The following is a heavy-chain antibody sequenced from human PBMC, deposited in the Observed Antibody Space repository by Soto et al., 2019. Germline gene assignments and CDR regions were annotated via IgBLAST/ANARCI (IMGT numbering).Heavy chain of an antibody. D-gene: IGHD3-16*01. V-gene: IGHV6-1*01. Sequence: QVPLHQSGPGLVKPSQTLSLTCAISGDSVSRTSVAWNWIRQSPSRGLEWLGRTYYRSKWNSDYAVSGRGRITINPDTSKSQFSLQLNSVTPEDTAVYYCVRGPFSAFDCWGQGTLVTVSS. CDR2: TYYRSKWNS. J-gene: IGHJ4*02. CDR3: VRGPFSAFDC. CDR1: GDSVSRTSVA.